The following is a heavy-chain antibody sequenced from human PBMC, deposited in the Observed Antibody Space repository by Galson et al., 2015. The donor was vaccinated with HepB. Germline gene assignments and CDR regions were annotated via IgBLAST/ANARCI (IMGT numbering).Heavy chain of an antibody. V-gene: IGHV4-39*01. J-gene: IGHJ5*02. CDR1: GGSISSSSYY. CDR3: ARHVGQPSWFDP. Sequence: SETLSLTCTVSGGSISSSSYYWGWIRQPPGKGLEWIGSIYYSGSTYYNPSLKSRVTISVDTSKNQFSLKLSSVTAADTAVYYCARHVGQPSWFDPWGQGTLVTVSS. D-gene: IGHD1-26*01. CDR2: IYYSGST.